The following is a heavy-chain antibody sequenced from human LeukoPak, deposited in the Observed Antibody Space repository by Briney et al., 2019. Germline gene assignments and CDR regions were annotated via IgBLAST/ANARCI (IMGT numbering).Heavy chain of an antibody. J-gene: IGHJ4*02. CDR2: ISYDGSNK. CDR1: GFTFSSYG. D-gene: IGHD3-10*01. CDR3: AKDFFPGELLYYFDY. Sequence: GRSLRLSCAASGFTFSSYGMHWVRQAPGKGLEWVAVISYDGSNKYYADSVKGRFTISRDNSKNTLYLQMNSLRAEDTAVYYCAKDFFPGELLYYFDYWGQGTPVSVSS. V-gene: IGHV3-30*18.